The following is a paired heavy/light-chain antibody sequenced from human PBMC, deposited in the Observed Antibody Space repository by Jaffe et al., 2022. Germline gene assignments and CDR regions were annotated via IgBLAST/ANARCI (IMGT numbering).Light chain of an antibody. CDR1: SLRSYY. V-gene: IGLV3-19*01. Sequence: SSELTQDPAVSVALGQTVRITCQGDSLRSYYASWYQQKPGQAPVLVIYGKNNRPSGIPDRFSGSSSGNTASLTITGAQAEDEADYYCNSRDSSGHHLGFGGGTKVTVL. J-gene: IGLJ3*02. CDR2: GKN. CDR3: NSRDSSGHHLG.
Heavy chain of an antibody. CDR2: IYYSGST. CDR3: AKLARPAWVFDY. V-gene: IGHV4-59*12. D-gene: IGHD3-3*02. J-gene: IGHJ4*02. Sequence: QVQLQESGPGLVKPSETLSLSCTVSGGSISNYYWSWIRQPPGKGLEWIGYIYYSGSTNYNPSLKSRVTISVDTSKNQFSLKLSSVTAADTAVYYCAKLARPAWVFDYWGQGTLVTVSS. CDR1: GGSISNYY.